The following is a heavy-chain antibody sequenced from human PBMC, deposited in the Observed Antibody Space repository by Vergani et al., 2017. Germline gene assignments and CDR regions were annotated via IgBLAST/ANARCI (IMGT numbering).Heavy chain of an antibody. J-gene: IGHJ4*02. CDR1: GFTFDDYA. Sequence: EVQLVESGGGLVKPGGSLRLSCAASGFTFDDYAMPWVRQAPGKGLEWVSGISWNSGSIGYADSVKGVFTISRDNAKNSLYLQMNSLRAEDTAEYYCARQDYGDYVMLDDGSQGTLVTVSS. D-gene: IGHD4-17*01. CDR2: ISWNSGSI. CDR3: ARQDYGDYVMLDD. V-gene: IGHV3-9*01.